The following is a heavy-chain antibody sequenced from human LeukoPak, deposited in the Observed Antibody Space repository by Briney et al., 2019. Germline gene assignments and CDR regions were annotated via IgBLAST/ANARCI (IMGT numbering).Heavy chain of an antibody. V-gene: IGHV3-23*01. Sequence: GGSLRLSCVASGITFNIYSMAWLRQAPGKGLEWVSAVGGSGAGTHYADSVKGRFIISRDNSKNTLFLQMNSLRAEDTAVYYCAKDSAFGGEDSWGQGTLVTVSS. CDR2: VGGSGAGT. D-gene: IGHD3-16*01. J-gene: IGHJ4*02. CDR3: AKDSAFGGEDS. CDR1: GITFNIYS.